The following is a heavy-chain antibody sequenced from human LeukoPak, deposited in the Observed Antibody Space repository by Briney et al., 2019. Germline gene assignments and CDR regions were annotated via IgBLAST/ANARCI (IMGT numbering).Heavy chain of an antibody. CDR2: INQDGSGK. D-gene: IGHD4-17*01. Sequence: GGSLRLSCAASGFTFSTYWMTWVRQAPGKGLEWVASINQDGSGKFYVDSVKGRFTISRDNAQKSLYLVMNSLRAEDTAFYYCARAVTSTEGYWGQGTLVTVSS. CDR1: GFTFSTYW. J-gene: IGHJ4*02. V-gene: IGHV3-7*03. CDR3: ARAVTSTEGY.